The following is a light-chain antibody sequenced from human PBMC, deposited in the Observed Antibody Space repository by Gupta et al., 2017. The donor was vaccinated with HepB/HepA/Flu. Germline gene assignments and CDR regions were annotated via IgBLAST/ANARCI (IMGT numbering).Light chain of an antibody. V-gene: IGKV3-11*01. CDR3: QQRTNWT. J-gene: IGKJ1*01. Sequence: ESVLTQSPATLSLSPGERATLSCRASQSVGRYLAWYQQKPGQAPRLLIYDASIRATGITARFSGSGSGTDFTRTSSSLEPEDVAVYYCQQRTNWTFGQXTKVEIK. CDR1: QSVGRY. CDR2: DAS.